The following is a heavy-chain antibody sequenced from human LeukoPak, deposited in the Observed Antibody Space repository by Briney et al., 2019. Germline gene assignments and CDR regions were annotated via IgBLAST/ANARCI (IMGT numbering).Heavy chain of an antibody. CDR1: GGSISSYY. CDR2: IYYSGST. D-gene: IGHD3-16*02. CDR3: ARDMPTQVWGSYRYTDGSALDY. Sequence: PSETLSLTCTASGGSISSYYWSWIRQPPGKGLEWIGYIYYSGSTNYNPSLKSRVTISVETSKNQFSLKLSSVTAADTAVYYCARDMPTQVWGSYRYTDGSALDYWGQGTLVTVSS. J-gene: IGHJ4*02. V-gene: IGHV4-59*01.